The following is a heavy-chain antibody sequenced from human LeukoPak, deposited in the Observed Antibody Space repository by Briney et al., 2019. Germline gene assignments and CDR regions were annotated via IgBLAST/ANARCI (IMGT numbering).Heavy chain of an antibody. D-gene: IGHD3-10*01. CDR1: GFPFSSYA. J-gene: IGHJ3*02. CDR3: AKDLSSFGIDDAFDI. Sequence: PGGSLRLSCAASGFPFSSYAMSWVRQAPGKGLEWVSGISWNSGSIGYADSVKGRFTISRDNAKNSLYLQMNSLRAEDTALYYCAKDLSSFGIDDAFDIWGQGTMVTVSS. CDR2: ISWNSGSI. V-gene: IGHV3-9*01.